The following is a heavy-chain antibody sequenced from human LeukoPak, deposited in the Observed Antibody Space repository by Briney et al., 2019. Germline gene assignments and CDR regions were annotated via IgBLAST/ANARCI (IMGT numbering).Heavy chain of an antibody. CDR3: ASLSSGSYAPNYYYYGMDV. V-gene: IGHV3-66*02. Sequence: GGSLRLSCAASGFTVSSNYMSWVRQAPGKGLEWVSVICSGGSTYYADSVKGRFTISRDNSKNTLYLQMNSLRAEDTAVYYCASLSSGSYAPNYYYYGMDVWGQGTTVTVSS. J-gene: IGHJ6*02. CDR1: GFTVSSNY. CDR2: ICSGGST. D-gene: IGHD3-10*01.